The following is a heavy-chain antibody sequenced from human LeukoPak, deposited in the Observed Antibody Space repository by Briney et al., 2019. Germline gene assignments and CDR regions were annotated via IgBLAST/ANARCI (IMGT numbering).Heavy chain of an antibody. J-gene: IGHJ3*02. V-gene: IGHV4-4*07. Sequence: SETLSLTCTVSGGSISSYYWSWIRQPAGKGLEWIGRIYTSGSTNYNPSLKSRVTMSVDTSKNQFSLKLSSVTAADTAVYYCARAGIVVAGTKDAFDIWGQGTMVTVSS. CDR2: IYTSGST. D-gene: IGHD6-19*01. CDR1: GGSISSYY. CDR3: ARAGIVVAGTKDAFDI.